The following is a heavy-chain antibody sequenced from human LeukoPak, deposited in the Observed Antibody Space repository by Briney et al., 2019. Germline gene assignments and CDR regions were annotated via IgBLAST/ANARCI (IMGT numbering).Heavy chain of an antibody. V-gene: IGHV5-51*01. CDR3: ARHVGSSGWYV. J-gene: IGHJ4*02. Sequence: GESLKISCKASGYSFTSYWIGWVRQMPGKGLEWMGIIYPSDSDTSYSPSFQGQVTISVDKSISTAYLQWSSLKASDTAMYYCARHVGSSGWYVWGQGTLVTVSP. D-gene: IGHD6-19*01. CDR1: GYSFTSYW. CDR2: IYPSDSDT.